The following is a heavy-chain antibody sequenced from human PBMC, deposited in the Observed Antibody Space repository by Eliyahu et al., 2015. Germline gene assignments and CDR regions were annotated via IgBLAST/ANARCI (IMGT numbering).Heavy chain of an antibody. D-gene: IGHD3-9*01. CDR2: ISRGSHAI. CDR3: ARETDWAFDY. V-gene: IGHV3-48*02. Sequence: EVQLVESGGGLVQPGGSLRLSCAASGFTFSNYGMNWVRQAPGKGLEWVSYISRGSHAINYADSVRGRFTISRDHAKNSLYLQMSSLRDEDTAIYYCARETDWAFDYWGQGTLVTVSS. CDR1: GFTFSNYG. J-gene: IGHJ4*02.